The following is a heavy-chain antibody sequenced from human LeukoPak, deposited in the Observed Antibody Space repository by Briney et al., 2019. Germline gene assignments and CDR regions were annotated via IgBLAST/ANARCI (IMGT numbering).Heavy chain of an antibody. V-gene: IGHV4-4*02. J-gene: IGHJ4*02. CDR3: ARAGTMVRGVRGAVDY. D-gene: IGHD3-10*01. CDR2: IYHSGST. Sequence: PSETLSLTCAVSGGSISSSNWWSWVRQPPGKGLEWIGEIYHSGSTNYNPSLKSRVTISVDKSKNQFSLKLSSVTAADTAVYYCARAGTMVRGVRGAVDYWGQGTLVTVSS. CDR1: GGSISSSNW.